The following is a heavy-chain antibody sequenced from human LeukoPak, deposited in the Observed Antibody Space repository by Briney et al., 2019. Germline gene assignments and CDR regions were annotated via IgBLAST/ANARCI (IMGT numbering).Heavy chain of an antibody. CDR3: ARDFFTASYGSGSYYNPYYYGMDV. CDR1: GYTFTSYG. D-gene: IGHD3-10*01. J-gene: IGHJ6*02. Sequence: ASVKVSCKASGYTFTSYGISWVRQAPGQGLEWMGWISAYNGYTNYAQKLQGRVTMTTDTSTSTAYMELRSLRSDDTAVYYCARDFFTASYGSGSYYNPYYYGMDVWGQGTTVTVSS. V-gene: IGHV1-18*01. CDR2: ISAYNGYT.